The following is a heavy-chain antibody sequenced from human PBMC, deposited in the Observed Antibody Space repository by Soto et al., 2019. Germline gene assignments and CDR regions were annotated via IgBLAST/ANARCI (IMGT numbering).Heavy chain of an antibody. CDR3: ARDLNPYDSSGYHFDY. J-gene: IGHJ4*02. CDR1: GYTFTSYG. D-gene: IGHD3-22*01. V-gene: IGHV1-18*01. CDR2: ISAYNGNT. Sequence: ASVKVSCKASGYTFTSYGMSWVRQAPGQGLEWMGWISAYNGNTNYAQNLQGRVTMTTDTSTSTAYMELRSLRSDDTAVYYCARDLNPYDSSGYHFDYWGQGTLVTVSS.